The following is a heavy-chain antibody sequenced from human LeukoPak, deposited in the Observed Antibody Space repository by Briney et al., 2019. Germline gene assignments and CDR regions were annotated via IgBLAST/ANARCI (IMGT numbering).Heavy chain of an antibody. J-gene: IGHJ4*02. CDR2: ISAYNGNT. D-gene: IGHD6-13*01. V-gene: IGHV1-18*03. Sequence: AAVKLTCTASGYTFTSYGISWVRQAPGQGHESMGWISAYNGNTNYAQKLQGRVTMTTDTSTSAAYMELRSLRSDDMAVYYCARDRVQQQLPLGYWCEGTLVTVSS. CDR1: GYTFTSYG. CDR3: ARDRVQQQLPLGY.